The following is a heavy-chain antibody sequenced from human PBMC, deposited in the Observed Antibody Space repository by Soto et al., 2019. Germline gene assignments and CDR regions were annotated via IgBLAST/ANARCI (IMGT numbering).Heavy chain of an antibody. CDR3: AKDLGY. CDR2: IYSDGSST. CDR1: GFTFSNYW. D-gene: IGHD6-13*01. J-gene: IGHJ4*02. V-gene: IGHV3-74*01. Sequence: EVQLVESGGGLVQPGGSLRLSCAASGFTFSNYWMHWVRQAPGKGLVWVSRIYSDGSSTIYADSVKGRFTISRDNAKNTVYLQMNGLRAEDTAVYYCAKDLGYWGQGTLVTVSS.